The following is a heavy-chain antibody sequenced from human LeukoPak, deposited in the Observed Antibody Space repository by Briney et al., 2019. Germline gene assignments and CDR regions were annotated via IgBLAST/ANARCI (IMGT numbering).Heavy chain of an antibody. D-gene: IGHD4-17*01. CDR3: ARDQSVTNYYYGMDV. CDR2: INGDGDSA. Sequence: GGSLRLSCAASTFSFRNYAMNWVRQAPGKGLEWVSRINGDGDSAYYVDSVKGRFTISRDNSENTLYLQMNSLRADDTAVYYCARDQSVTNYYYGMDVWGQGTSVIVSS. J-gene: IGHJ6*02. CDR1: TFSFRNYA. V-gene: IGHV3-23*01.